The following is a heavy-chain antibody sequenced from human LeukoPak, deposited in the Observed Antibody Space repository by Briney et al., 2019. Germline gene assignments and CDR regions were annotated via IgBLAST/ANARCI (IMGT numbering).Heavy chain of an antibody. J-gene: IGHJ4*02. CDR1: GFTFTTYT. CDR2: ISSSSATI. D-gene: IGHD3-10*01. CDR3: AYYYGSGSYYYFDY. Sequence: PGGSLRLSCAASGFTFTTYTMNWVRQAPGKGLEWVSYISSSSATIYYADSVKGRFTISRDNAKNSLYLQMNSLRAEDTAVYYCAYYYGSGSYYYFDYWGQGTLVTVSS. V-gene: IGHV3-48*01.